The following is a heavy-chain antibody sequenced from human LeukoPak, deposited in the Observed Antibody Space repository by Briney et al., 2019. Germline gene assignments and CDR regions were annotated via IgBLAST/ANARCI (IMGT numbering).Heavy chain of an antibody. CDR1: GFTLADLS. CDR3: ATGVYCATTTCPGYQHYYYFMDV. D-gene: IGHD2-2*01. CDR2: FDSKNGDT. V-gene: IGHV1-24*01. Sequence: ASVKVSCKVSGFTLADLSMHWVRQAPGKGVEWVGGFDSKNGDTIYAQRFRGRVTLTEDTSTGTAYMDLSSLSADDTAVYYCATGVYCATTTCPGYQHYYYFMDVWGKGTTVTVSS. J-gene: IGHJ6*03.